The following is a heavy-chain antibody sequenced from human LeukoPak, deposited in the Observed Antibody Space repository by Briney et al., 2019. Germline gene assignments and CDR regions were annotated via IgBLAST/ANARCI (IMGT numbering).Heavy chain of an antibody. D-gene: IGHD7-27*01. V-gene: IGHV3-74*01. Sequence: PGRSLRLSCAASGFTFSIYWMHWGRQDPRKGLLWVSRINIDGGGTSHADSVTGRFTISRDNAKNTLYLQMNSLRAEDTAVYYCAKVRPGYYYMDVWGKGTTVTVSS. J-gene: IGHJ6*03. CDR3: AKVRPGYYYMDV. CDR2: INIDGGGT. CDR1: GFTFSIYW.